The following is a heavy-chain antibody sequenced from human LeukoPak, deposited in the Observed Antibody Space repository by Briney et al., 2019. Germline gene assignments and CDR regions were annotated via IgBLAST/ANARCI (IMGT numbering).Heavy chain of an antibody. D-gene: IGHD4-17*01. CDR1: GVSISSYY. CDR3: ERKGRQDYVYFDH. V-gene: IGHV4-59*01. CDR2: INYSGST. J-gene: IGHJ4*02. Sequence: SETLSLTCTVSGVSISSYYWSWIRQPPGKGLEWIGYINYSGSTNYNPSLKSRVTMSVDTSKNQFSLKLSSVTAADTAMYYCERKGRQDYVYFDHRGQRSLVTVSS.